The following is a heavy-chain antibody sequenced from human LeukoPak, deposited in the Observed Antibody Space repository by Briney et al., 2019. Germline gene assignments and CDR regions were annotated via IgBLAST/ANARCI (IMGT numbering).Heavy chain of an antibody. Sequence: ASVKVSCKASGYTFTNNFMHWVRQAPGQGLEWIGIINPSGDNTWYAQKFQGRVTMTRDMATSTDYLEVSSLRSEDTAVYYCARDLGSSSEFDYWGQGTLVTVSS. CDR1: GYTFTNNF. V-gene: IGHV1-46*01. CDR2: INPSGDNT. D-gene: IGHD6-6*01. CDR3: ARDLGSSSEFDY. J-gene: IGHJ4*02.